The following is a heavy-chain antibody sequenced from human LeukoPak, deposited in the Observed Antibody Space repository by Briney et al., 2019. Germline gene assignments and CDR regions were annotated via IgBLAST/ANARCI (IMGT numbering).Heavy chain of an antibody. J-gene: IGHJ4*02. Sequence: SETLSLTCAVYADSFSGYSWSWIRQSPGRGLEWIGEITHGGRARYNPSLKSRVTMSVDTSKNQFSLKLSSVTAADTAVYYCASSPVREGIDYWGQGTLVTVSS. CDR2: ITHGGRA. D-gene: IGHD3-10*01. CDR3: ASSPVREGIDY. CDR1: ADSFSGYS. V-gene: IGHV4-34*01.